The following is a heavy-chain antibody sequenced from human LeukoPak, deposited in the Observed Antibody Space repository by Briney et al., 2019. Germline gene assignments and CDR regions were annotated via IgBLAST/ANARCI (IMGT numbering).Heavy chain of an antibody. D-gene: IGHD3-10*01. CDR1: GFTFSRYG. CDR3: ATDRGSSPFDF. CDR2: ISNDGSNK. J-gene: IGHJ4*02. V-gene: IGHV3-30*03. Sequence: GGSLRLSCAVSGFTFSRYGMHWVRQAPGKGLEWVAVISNDGSNKYSADPVKGRFTISRENSKNMLYLQMNSLRAEDTAVYYCATDRGSSPFDFWGQGTLVTVS.